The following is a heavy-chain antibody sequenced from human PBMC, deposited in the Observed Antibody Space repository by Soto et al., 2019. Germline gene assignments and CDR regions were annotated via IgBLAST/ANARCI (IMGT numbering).Heavy chain of an antibody. V-gene: IGHV1-18*04. CDR3: ARLNGYSTGWFAT. D-gene: IGHD2-8*02. CDR2: ISTFNGNA. Sequence: ASVKVSCKTSGYTFTSYGISWVRQAPGQGLECMGWISTFNGNAHYAQNLQDRVTMTIDTSTSTAYLELTGLRPDDTGVYYCARLNGYSTGWFATWGQGTLVTVSS. J-gene: IGHJ5*02. CDR1: GYTFTSYG.